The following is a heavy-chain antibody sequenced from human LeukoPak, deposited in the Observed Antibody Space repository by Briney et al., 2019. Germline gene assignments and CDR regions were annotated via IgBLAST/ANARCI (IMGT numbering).Heavy chain of an antibody. CDR2: FDPEDGET. CDR3: ATGYSSGYDAFDI. V-gene: IGHV1-24*01. Sequence: ASVKVSCKVSGYTLTELSMHWVRQAPGKGLEWMGGFDPEDGETIYAQKFQGRVTMTEDTSTDTAYMELSSLRSEDTAVYYCATGYSSGYDAFDIWGQATMVTVSS. CDR1: GYTLTELS. D-gene: IGHD6-19*01. J-gene: IGHJ3*02.